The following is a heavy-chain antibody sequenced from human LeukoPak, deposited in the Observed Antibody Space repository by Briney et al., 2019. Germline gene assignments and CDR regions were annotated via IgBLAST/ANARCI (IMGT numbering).Heavy chain of an antibody. CDR1: GFTFSAYH. CDR2: ISTTGTTI. J-gene: IGHJ4*02. Sequence: GGSLRLSCAASGFTFSAYHINWVRQAPGKGLEWISYISTTGTTIHYADSVKGRLAISRDIAKSSLYLQMNSLRDEDTAVYYCARVWQDYSGVDYWGQGTLVTVSS. D-gene: IGHD2-21*01. CDR3: ARVWQDYSGVDY. V-gene: IGHV3-48*02.